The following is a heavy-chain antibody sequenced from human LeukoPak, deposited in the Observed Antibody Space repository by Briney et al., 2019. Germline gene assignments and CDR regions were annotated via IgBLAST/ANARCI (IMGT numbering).Heavy chain of an antibody. CDR1: GYTFTSYY. D-gene: IGHD1-26*01. CDR3: ARDLTTYSPDVVY. J-gene: IGHJ4*02. Sequence: ASVKVSCKASGYTFTSYYMHWLRQAPGQGLELMGWINPNSGDTHYAQNFQGRVTLTRDTSSSTVYMELRRLRSDDTAVYYCARDLTTYSPDVVYWGQGTLVTVSS. V-gene: IGHV1-2*02. CDR2: INPNSGDT.